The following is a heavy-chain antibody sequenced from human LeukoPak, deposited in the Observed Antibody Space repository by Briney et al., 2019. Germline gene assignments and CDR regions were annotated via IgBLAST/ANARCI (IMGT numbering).Heavy chain of an antibody. J-gene: IGHJ4*02. CDR3: AKENYFGSGSYPDY. V-gene: IGHV3-30*18. CDR2: ISYDGSNT. Sequence: GGSLTLSCAASGFTFSSYGMHWVRQVPGRGLGWLAVISYDGSNTYYGDSVKGRFAISRDNSKNTVYLQMNSLRAEDTAVYYCAKENYFGSGSYPDYWGQGALVTVSS. D-gene: IGHD3-10*01. CDR1: GFTFSSYG.